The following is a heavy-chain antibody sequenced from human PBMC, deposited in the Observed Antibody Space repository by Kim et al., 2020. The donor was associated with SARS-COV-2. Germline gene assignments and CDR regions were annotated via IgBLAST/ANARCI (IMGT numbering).Heavy chain of an antibody. Sequence: GGSLRLSCTASGFTFGDYPMSWVRQAPGKGLEWVGFIRSKVYGGTTEYAASVKGRFTISRDDSKSIAYLQMNSLKTEDTAVYYCTRGGNSGYYYFDYWGQGILVTVSS. CDR3: TRGGNSGYYYFDY. J-gene: IGHJ4*02. D-gene: IGHD5-12*01. CDR1: GFTFGDYP. V-gene: IGHV3-49*04. CDR2: IRSKVYGGTT.